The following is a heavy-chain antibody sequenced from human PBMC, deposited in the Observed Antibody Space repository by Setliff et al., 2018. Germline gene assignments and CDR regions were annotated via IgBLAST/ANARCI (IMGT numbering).Heavy chain of an antibody. CDR1: AYTFTSYA. Sequence: ASVKVSCKASAYTFTSYAMNWVRQAPGQGLEWMGWINTNTGNPTYAQGFTGRFVFSLDTSVSTAYLQISSLKAEDTAVYYCASARPHFGVVIRSPPDYWGQGTLGTVSS. D-gene: IGHD3-3*01. CDR2: INTNTGNP. J-gene: IGHJ4*02. CDR3: ASARPHFGVVIRSPPDY. V-gene: IGHV7-4-1*02.